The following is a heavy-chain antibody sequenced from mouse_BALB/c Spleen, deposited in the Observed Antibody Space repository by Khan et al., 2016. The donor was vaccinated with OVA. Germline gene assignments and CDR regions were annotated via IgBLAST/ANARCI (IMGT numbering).Heavy chain of an antibody. D-gene: IGHD2-3*01. J-gene: IGHJ4*01. CDR3: ARCDGYYEDAMDY. Sequence: QVHVKQSGPGLVAPSQSLSITCTVSGFSLTSYGIHWVRQPPGKGLEWLGVIWAGGSTNYNSALMSRLSISKANSKSQVFLKMNSLQTDDTAMYYCARCDGYYEDAMDYWGQGTSVTVSS. V-gene: IGHV2-9*02. CDR1: GFSLTSYG. CDR2: IWAGGST.